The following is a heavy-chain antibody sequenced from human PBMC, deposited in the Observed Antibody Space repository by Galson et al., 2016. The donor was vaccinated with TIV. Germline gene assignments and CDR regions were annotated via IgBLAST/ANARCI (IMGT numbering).Heavy chain of an antibody. CDR3: ARDYGEWELNWYLDL. Sequence: SVKVSCKASGDTFTGYYVHWVRQAPGQGLEWMGWIDPRSVATNYARKFQGRVTMTRDTSISTAYMELSRLKSDDTAVYYCARDYGEWELNWYLDLWGRGTLVTVSS. J-gene: IGHJ2*01. D-gene: IGHD1-26*01. CDR1: GDTFTGYY. CDR2: IDPRSVAT. V-gene: IGHV1-2*02.